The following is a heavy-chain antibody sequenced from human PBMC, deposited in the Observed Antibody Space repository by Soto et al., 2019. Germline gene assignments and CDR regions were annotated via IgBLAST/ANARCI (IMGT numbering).Heavy chain of an antibody. V-gene: IGHV1-24*01. D-gene: IGHD5-18*01. Sequence: GASVKVSCKVSGYTLTELSMHWVRQAPGKGLEWMGGFDPEDGETIYAQKFQGRVTITADKSTSTAYMELSSLRSEDTAVYYCASPSFVDTAMAHYFDYWGQGTLVTVSS. J-gene: IGHJ4*02. CDR1: GYTLTELS. CDR3: ASPSFVDTAMAHYFDY. CDR2: FDPEDGET.